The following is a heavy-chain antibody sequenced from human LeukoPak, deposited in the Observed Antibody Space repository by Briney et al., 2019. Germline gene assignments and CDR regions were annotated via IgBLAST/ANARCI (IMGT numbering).Heavy chain of an antibody. J-gene: IGHJ4*02. CDR2: ISYDGSNK. V-gene: IGHV3-30*03. CDR1: GFTFSSYG. CDR3: ATTGY. Sequence: PGRSLRLSYAASGFTFSSYGMHWVRQAPGKGLEWVAVISYDGSNKYYADSVKGRFTISRDNSKNTLYLQMNSLRAEDTAVYYCATTGYWGQGTLVTVSS. D-gene: IGHD1-1*01.